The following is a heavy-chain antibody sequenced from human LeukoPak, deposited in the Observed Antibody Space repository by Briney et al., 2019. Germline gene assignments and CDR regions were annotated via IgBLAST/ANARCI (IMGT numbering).Heavy chain of an antibody. V-gene: IGHV1-46*01. CDR2: INPSGSST. CDR3: ARDHSDTWGWWFDP. J-gene: IGHJ5*02. CDR1: VFTFVNYY. Sequence: ASVTVSFKSSVFTFVNYYMHWVRQAPGQGLEWMGIINPSGSSTNNEKKFQGRVTLTRDTSTSTVYTELSSLRSEDTAVYYCARDHSDTWGWWFDPWGQGTLVTVSS. D-gene: IGHD1-26*01.